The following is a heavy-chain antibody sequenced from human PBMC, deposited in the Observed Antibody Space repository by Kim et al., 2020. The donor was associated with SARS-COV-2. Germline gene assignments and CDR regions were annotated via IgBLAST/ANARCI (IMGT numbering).Heavy chain of an antibody. J-gene: IGHJ4*02. V-gene: IGHV3-7*01. Sequence: GGSLRLSCAASGFTFSSVWMSWVRQAPGKGLEWVANIKQDGSEKYYVDSVKGRFTISRDNAKNSVYLQMNSLRAEDTAVYYCARRRGSDYWGQGTLVTVSS. CDR1: GFTFSSVW. CDR2: IKQDGSEK. D-gene: IGHD3-10*01. CDR3: ARRRGSDY.